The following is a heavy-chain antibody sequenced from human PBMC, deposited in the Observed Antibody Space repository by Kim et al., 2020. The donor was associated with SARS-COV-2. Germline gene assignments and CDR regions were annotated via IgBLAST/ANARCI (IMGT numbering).Heavy chain of an antibody. D-gene: IGHD6-19*01. CDR1: GGSITNYY. Sequence: SETLSLTCTVSGGSITNYYWSWIRQPAGKGLEWIGRMYTTGSPNYNPSLKSRVTMSVDTSKNQFSVKLSSVTAADTAIYYCAGGYSSAWVIEWGQGTLVTVSS. V-gene: IGHV4-4*07. CDR2: MYTTGSP. J-gene: IGHJ4*02. CDR3: AGGYSSAWVIE.